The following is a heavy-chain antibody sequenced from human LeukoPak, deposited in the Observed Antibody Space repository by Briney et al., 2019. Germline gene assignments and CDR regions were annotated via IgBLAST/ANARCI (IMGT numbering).Heavy chain of an antibody. CDR3: AKAVYATYCFDY. Sequence: ASVKVSCKASGYTFTSYAMNWVRQAPGQGLEWMGIITPSDGSTSYAQKFQGRLTMTRDMSTSTVYMELSSLRSEDTAVYYCAKAVYATYCFDYWGQGTLVTVSS. V-gene: IGHV1-46*01. CDR1: GYTFTSYA. J-gene: IGHJ4*02. CDR2: ITPSDGST. D-gene: IGHD2-8*01.